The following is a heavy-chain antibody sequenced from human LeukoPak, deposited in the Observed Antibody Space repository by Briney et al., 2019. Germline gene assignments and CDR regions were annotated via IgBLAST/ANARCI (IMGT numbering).Heavy chain of an antibody. V-gene: IGHV3-30*02. CDR1: GFTFSSYG. CDR3: AKDGGYNYGYDFDY. D-gene: IGHD5-18*01. Sequence: GGSLRLSCAASGFTFSSYGMHWVRQAPGKGLEWVAFIRYDGSNKYYADSVKGRFTISRDNSKNTLYLQMNSPRAEDTAVYYCAKDGGYNYGYDFDYWGQGTLVTVSS. J-gene: IGHJ4*02. CDR2: IRYDGSNK.